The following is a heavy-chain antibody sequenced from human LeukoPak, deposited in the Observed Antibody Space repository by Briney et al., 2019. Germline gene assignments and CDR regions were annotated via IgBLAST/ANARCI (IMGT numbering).Heavy chain of an antibody. Sequence: GGSLRLSCAASGFTFSSYWMSWVRQAPGKGLEWVANIKEDGSEKYSVDSVRGRFTISRDNAKNSLYLQMNSLRAEDTAAYYCARVGGSRYYYYGMDVWGQGTPVTVSS. J-gene: IGHJ6*02. CDR1: GFTFSSYW. D-gene: IGHD2-15*01. V-gene: IGHV3-7*01. CDR2: IKEDGSEK. CDR3: ARVGGSRYYYYGMDV.